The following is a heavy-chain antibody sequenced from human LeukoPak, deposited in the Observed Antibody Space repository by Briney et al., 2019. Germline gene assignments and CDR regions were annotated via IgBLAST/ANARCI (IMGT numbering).Heavy chain of an antibody. V-gene: IGHV4-61*02. Sequence: SQTLSLTCTVSGGSIRSGSYHWSWIRQPAGKGLEWIGRIFTSGSTNYNPSLKSRVTISVDTSKNQFSLRLSSVAAAATAVYYCASGYSYGYNDYWGRGTLVTVSS. CDR3: ASGYSYGYNDY. CDR2: IFTSGST. D-gene: IGHD5-18*01. J-gene: IGHJ4*02. CDR1: GGSIRSGSYH.